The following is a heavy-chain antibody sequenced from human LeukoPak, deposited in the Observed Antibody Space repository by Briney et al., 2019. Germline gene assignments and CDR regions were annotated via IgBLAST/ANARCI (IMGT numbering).Heavy chain of an antibody. V-gene: IGHV3-30*02. Sequence: GGSLRLSCAASGFTFSSYGMHWVRQAPGKGLEWVAFIRYDGSNKYYADSVKGRFTISRDNSKNTLYLQMNSLRAEDTAAYYCAKSFTADPYYFDYWGQGTLVTVSS. CDR1: GFTFSSYG. CDR2: IRYDGSNK. D-gene: IGHD5-18*01. CDR3: AKSFTADPYYFDY. J-gene: IGHJ4*02.